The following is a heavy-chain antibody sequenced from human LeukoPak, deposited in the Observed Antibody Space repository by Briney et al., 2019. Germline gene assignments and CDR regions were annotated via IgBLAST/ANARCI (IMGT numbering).Heavy chain of an antibody. V-gene: IGHV3-48*01. D-gene: IGHD2-2*01. CDR3: ASRTIVVVPAARMDV. J-gene: IGHJ6*04. CDR1: GFTFSSYS. Sequence: PGGSLRLSCAASGFTFSSYSMNWVRQAPGKGLEWVSYISSSSSTIYYADSVKGRFTISRDNAKNSLYLQMNSLRAEDTAVYYCASRTIVVVPAARMDVWGKGTTVTASS. CDR2: ISSSSSTI.